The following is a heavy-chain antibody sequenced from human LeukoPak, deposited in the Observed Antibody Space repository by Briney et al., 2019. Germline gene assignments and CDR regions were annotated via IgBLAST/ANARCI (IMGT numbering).Heavy chain of an antibody. J-gene: IGHJ4*02. Sequence: ASVTVSCKVSGYTLTELSMHWVRQAPGKGLEWMGGFDPEDGETIYAQKFQGRVTMTEDTSTDTAYMELSSLRSEDTAVYYCATDLNLDMVRGVIVLDYWGQGTLVTVSS. D-gene: IGHD3-10*01. CDR3: ATDLNLDMVRGVIVLDY. V-gene: IGHV1-24*01. CDR2: FDPEDGET. CDR1: GYTLTELS.